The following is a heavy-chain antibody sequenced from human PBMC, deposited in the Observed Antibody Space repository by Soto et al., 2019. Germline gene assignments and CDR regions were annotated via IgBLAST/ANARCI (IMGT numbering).Heavy chain of an antibody. V-gene: IGHV3-23*01. CDR1: EFSFDDYA. CDR3: AKASVRYPYFDS. D-gene: IGHD1-20*01. CDR2: ITFTGVST. Sequence: EAQLLESGGDLVQPGGSLRLSCAASEFSFDDYAMSWVRQAPGKGLEWVSSITFTGVSTYYADSVKGRFTISRDNSKDTLYLQMNSLRAEDTAIYYCAKASVRYPYFDSWGQGTLVTVSS. J-gene: IGHJ4*02.